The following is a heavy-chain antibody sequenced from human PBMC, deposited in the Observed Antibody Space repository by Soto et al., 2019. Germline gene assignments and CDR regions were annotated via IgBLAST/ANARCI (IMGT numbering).Heavy chain of an antibody. V-gene: IGHV3-23*01. D-gene: IGHD3-3*01. Sequence: PGGSLRLSCAASGFTFSSYAMGWVRQAPGKGLEWVSAISGSGGSTYYADSVKGRFTISRDNSKNTLYLQMNSLRAEDTAVYYCAKDITPGITIFGVVPCWGQGTLVTVSS. CDR1: GFTFSSYA. CDR2: ISGSGGST. J-gene: IGHJ4*02. CDR3: AKDITPGITIFGVVPC.